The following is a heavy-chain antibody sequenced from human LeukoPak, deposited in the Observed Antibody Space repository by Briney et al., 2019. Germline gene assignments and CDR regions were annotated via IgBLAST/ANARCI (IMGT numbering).Heavy chain of an antibody. CDR1: GFTFSSYW. Sequence: PGGSLRLSCAASGFTFSSYWMSWVRQAPGKGLEWVANIKQDGSEKYYVDSVKGRFTISRDNAKNSLYLQMNSLRAEDTAVYYCASTPFKWELLLYFDYWGQGTLVTVSS. CDR3: ASTPFKWELLLYFDY. CDR2: IKQDGSEK. J-gene: IGHJ4*02. D-gene: IGHD1-26*01. V-gene: IGHV3-7*01.